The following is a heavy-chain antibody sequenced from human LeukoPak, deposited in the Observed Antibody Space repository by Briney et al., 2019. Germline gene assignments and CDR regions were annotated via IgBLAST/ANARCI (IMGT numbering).Heavy chain of an antibody. CDR3: ARHVPGIAVVAFDI. D-gene: IGHD6-19*01. Sequence: GSVTVSCKASGYTFTGYYMDWVRQAPGQGVEWMGWINPNSGGTNYAQKLKGRVTITRDTTSSTAYMELSRLRSDDTAVYYCARHVPGIAVVAFDIWGQGTMVTVSS. J-gene: IGHJ3*02. CDR2: INPNSGGT. V-gene: IGHV1-2*02. CDR1: GYTFTGYY.